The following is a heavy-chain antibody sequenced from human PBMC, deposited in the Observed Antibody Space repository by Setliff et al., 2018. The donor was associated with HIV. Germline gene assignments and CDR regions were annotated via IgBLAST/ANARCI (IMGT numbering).Heavy chain of an antibody. Sequence: ASVKVSCKASGYTFTSYDISWVRQAPGQGLEWMGWISIYNGNTKYAQKLQGRVTMTTDTSTSTAYMELRSLRSDDTAVYYCARDETWGSLYYGLDVWGQGTTVTVSS. V-gene: IGHV1-18*01. D-gene: IGHD7-27*01. CDR1: GYTFTSYD. CDR2: ISIYNGNT. CDR3: ARDETWGSLYYGLDV. J-gene: IGHJ6*02.